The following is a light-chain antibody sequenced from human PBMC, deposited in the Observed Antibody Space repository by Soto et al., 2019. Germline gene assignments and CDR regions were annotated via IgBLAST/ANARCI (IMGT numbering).Light chain of an antibody. Sequence: IQLTQSPSSLSAAVGDRVTITCRASQDINSHLACYQHKLGKAPSLLIYATSTFQSGVPSRFSGSGSGTDFTLTISGLQTEDFATYHCKQLDSFPLSFGGGTKLEIK. J-gene: IGKJ4*02. CDR2: ATS. V-gene: IGKV1-9*01. CDR1: QDINSH. CDR3: KQLDSFPLS.